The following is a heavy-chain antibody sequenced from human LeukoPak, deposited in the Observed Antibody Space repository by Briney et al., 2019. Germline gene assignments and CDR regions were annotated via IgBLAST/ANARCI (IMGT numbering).Heavy chain of an antibody. CDR1: GGSISSNTYF. J-gene: IGHJ5*02. CDR3: ATSDTVSTYNWFDP. V-gene: IGHV4-39*01. CDR2: IRYSGST. Sequence: SETLSLTCNVSGGSISSNTYFWGWIRRPPGKGLEWIGSIRYSGSTYYNPSLKSRVTVSVDTSKNQFSLNLSSLTAADTAVYYCATSDTVSTYNWFDPWGQGTLVTVS. D-gene: IGHD5/OR15-5a*01.